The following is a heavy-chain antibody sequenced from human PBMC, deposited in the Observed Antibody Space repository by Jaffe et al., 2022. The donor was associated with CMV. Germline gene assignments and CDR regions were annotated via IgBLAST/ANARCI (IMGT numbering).Heavy chain of an antibody. D-gene: IGHD3-22*01. CDR2: ISTYNTNT. CDR1: GYAFTSYG. J-gene: IGHJ4*02. CDR3: ARVSSFSWLLDYLDS. Sequence: QVQLEQSGAEVKKPGASVKVSCKASGYAFTSYGISWVRQAPGQGLEWMGWISTYNTNTNYAQKFQDRLTMTTDTSTNTVYMELRSLKSDDTAIYYCARVSSFSWLLDYLDSWGQGTRVTVSS. V-gene: IGHV1-18*01.